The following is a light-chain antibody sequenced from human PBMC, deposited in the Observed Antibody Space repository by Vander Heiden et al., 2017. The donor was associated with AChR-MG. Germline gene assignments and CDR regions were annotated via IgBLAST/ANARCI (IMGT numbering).Light chain of an antibody. CDR1: QSISSW. J-gene: IGKJ1*01. CDR2: KAS. V-gene: IGKV1-5*03. Sequence: DIQMTQSPSTMSASVGDRVTITCRASQSISSWLAWYQQKPGKAPKLLIYKASSLESGVPSRFSGSGSGTEFTLTISCLQPDDFATYYCQQENSSPWTFGQRTKVEIK. CDR3: QQENSSPWT.